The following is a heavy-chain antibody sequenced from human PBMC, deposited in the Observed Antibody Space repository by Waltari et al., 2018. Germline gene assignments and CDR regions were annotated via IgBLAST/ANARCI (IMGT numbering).Heavy chain of an antibody. CDR1: GGPFSGYY. D-gene: IGHD2-15*01. J-gene: IGHJ6*02. CDR3: VRLEDCSGPGGNCYSGDSFALDV. CDR2: INHNGNR. V-gene: IGHV4-34*02. Sequence: QVQLQQWGAGQLQPSETLSLTCAVSGGPFSGYYWGWTRMPPGQGLEWIGEINHNGNRNYNPSLRSRVTMLIDTSRSQFSLKVNSVTAADTAVYYCVRLEDCSGPGGNCYSGDSFALDVWGQGTTVTVSS.